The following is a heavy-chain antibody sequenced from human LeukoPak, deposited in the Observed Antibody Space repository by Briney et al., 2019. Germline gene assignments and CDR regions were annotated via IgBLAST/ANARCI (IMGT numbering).Heavy chain of an antibody. CDR1: GGSISSYY. D-gene: IGHD1-14*01. CDR3: ARAISPDSPNRPFDY. V-gene: IGHV4-59*01. CDR2: IYYSGTT. J-gene: IGHJ4*02. Sequence: SETLSLTCTVFGGSISSYYWSWIRQPSGKGLEWIADIYYSGTTNYNPSLYSRVTISVDTSKNQLSLRLTSVTAADTAIYFCARAISPDSPNRPFDYWGPGTLVTVSS.